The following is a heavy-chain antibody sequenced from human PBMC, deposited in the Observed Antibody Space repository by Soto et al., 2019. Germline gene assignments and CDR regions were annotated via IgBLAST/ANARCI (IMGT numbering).Heavy chain of an antibody. V-gene: IGHV4-31*03. CDR3: ARTVKGENWFDP. Sequence: SETLSLTCTVSGGSISSGGYYWSWIRQHPGKGLEWIGYIYYSGSTYYNPSLKSRVTISVDTSKNQFSLKLSSVTAADTAVYYCARTVKGENWFDPWGQGTLVTVSS. CDR2: IYYSGST. D-gene: IGHD4-17*01. CDR1: GGSISSGGYY. J-gene: IGHJ5*02.